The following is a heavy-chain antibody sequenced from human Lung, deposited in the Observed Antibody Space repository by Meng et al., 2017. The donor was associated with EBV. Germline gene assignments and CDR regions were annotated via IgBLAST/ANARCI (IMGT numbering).Heavy chain of an antibody. D-gene: IGHD5-24*01. J-gene: IGHJ4*02. CDR1: GPSFTRHT. Sequence: QVQSVHSGDGLRDVGAFVSASLNDSGPSFTRHTIRWVRQAPGHGLGWMGRMIPITRLANYSQHFHGRARITADRSASTAHIGLRRLGSEDTDVYYCVRDEGGWLPAPDYWGQGTLVTVSS. CDR3: VRDEGGWLPAPDY. CDR2: MIPITRLA. V-gene: IGHV1-69*09.